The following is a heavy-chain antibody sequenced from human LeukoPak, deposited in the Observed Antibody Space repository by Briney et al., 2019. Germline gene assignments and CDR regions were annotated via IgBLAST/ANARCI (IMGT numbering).Heavy chain of an antibody. D-gene: IGHD5-24*01. J-gene: IGHJ3*02. CDR1: GFTFSNYW. CDR2: INSDGSST. Sequence: GGSLRLSCAASGFTFSNYWMHWVRQAPGKGLVWVSRINSDGSSTNYADSVKGRFAISRDNAKNSLFLQMNSLRAEDTGVYYCARDFSVGEDGYNRDAFDIWGQGTKVTVSS. CDR3: ARDFSVGEDGYNRDAFDI. V-gene: IGHV3-74*01.